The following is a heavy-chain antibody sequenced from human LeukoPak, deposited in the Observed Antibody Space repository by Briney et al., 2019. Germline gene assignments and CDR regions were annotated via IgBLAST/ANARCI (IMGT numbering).Heavy chain of an antibody. V-gene: IGHV3-33*08. CDR2: IWYDGSNK. Sequence: PGGSLRLSCAASGFTFSGYWMHWVRQAPGKGLEWVALIWYDGSNKYYADSVKGRFTISRDNSRNTLYLQMNSLRAEDTAVYYCARDRSGTFDYWGQGTLVTVSS. D-gene: IGHD2-15*01. CDR3: ARDRSGTFDY. CDR1: GFTFSGYW. J-gene: IGHJ4*02.